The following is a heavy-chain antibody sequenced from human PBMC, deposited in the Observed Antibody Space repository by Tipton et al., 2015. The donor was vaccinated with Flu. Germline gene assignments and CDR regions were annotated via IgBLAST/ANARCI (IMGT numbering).Heavy chain of an antibody. CDR3: ARKLGTNSFDV. V-gene: IGHV3-23*01. Sequence: SLRLSCAASGFTFSSYALSWVRQAPGKGLEWVSAISGSGGTTNYADSVKGRFTLSRDNSKNTLYLQMNSLRPEDTALYYCARKLGTNSFDVWGQGTMITVSS. CDR1: GFTFSSYA. J-gene: IGHJ3*01. CDR2: ISGSGGTT. D-gene: IGHD1-7*01.